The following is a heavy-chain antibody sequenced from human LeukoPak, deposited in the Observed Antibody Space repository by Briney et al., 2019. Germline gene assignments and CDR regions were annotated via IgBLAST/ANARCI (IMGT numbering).Heavy chain of an antibody. CDR1: GYTFTGYY. D-gene: IGHD3-22*01. V-gene: IGHV1-2*02. Sequence: ASVKVSCKASGYTFTGYYMHWVRQAPGQGLEWMEWINPNSGGTNYAQKFQGRVTMTRDTSISTAYMELSRLRSDDTAVYYCAMSPINYYDSSGFDYWGQGTLVTVSS. J-gene: IGHJ4*02. CDR2: INPNSGGT. CDR3: AMSPINYYDSSGFDY.